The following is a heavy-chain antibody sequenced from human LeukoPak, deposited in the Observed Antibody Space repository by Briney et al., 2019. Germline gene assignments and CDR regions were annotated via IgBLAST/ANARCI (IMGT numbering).Heavy chain of an antibody. D-gene: IGHD5/OR15-5a*01. CDR3: ARSLSTEFDS. J-gene: IGHJ4*02. V-gene: IGHV3-48*01. Sequence: GGSLRLSCAASGFTFSSYGMHWVRQAPGKGLEWVSYIPSFPSPIYYVDSVKGRFTISRDNAQNSLYLQMNSLRVEDTAVYYCARSLSTEFDSWGQGTLVTVSS. CDR2: IPSFPSPI. CDR1: GFTFSSYG.